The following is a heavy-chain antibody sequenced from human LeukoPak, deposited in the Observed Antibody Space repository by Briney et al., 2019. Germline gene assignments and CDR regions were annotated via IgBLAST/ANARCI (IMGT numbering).Heavy chain of an antibody. CDR3: ATMKAVRVNDFWSGYPDY. Sequence: PSETLSLTCTVSGGSIRSTTHYWSRIRQPPRKGLECIGYIYHSGTTNYNPSLRRRVTISVDTSKNQFSLKLSSVTAADTAVYYCATMKAVRVNDFWSGYPDYWGQGTLVTVSS. J-gene: IGHJ4*02. V-gene: IGHV4-61*01. CDR2: IYHSGTT. D-gene: IGHD3-3*01. CDR1: GGSIRSTTHY.